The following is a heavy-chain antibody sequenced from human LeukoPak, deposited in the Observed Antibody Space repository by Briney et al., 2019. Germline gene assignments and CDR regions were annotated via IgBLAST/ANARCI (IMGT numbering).Heavy chain of an antibody. D-gene: IGHD6-13*01. CDR2: ISYDGSNK. CDR3: ARGHSIAAAGPVLIDY. J-gene: IGHJ4*02. CDR1: GFTFSSYA. Sequence: GRSLRLSCAASGFTFSSYAMHWVRQAPGKGLEWVAVISYDGSNKYYADSVKGRFTISRDNSKNTLYLQMNSQRAEDTAVYYCARGHSIAAAGPVLIDYWGQGTLVTVSS. V-gene: IGHV3-30-3*01.